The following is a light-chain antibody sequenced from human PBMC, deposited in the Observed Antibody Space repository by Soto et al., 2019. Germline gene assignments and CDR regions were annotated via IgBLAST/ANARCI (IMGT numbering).Light chain of an antibody. V-gene: IGKV1-39*01. Sequence: DIQMTQSPSSLSASVGDRVTITCRASQSINWYLNWYQQKPGKAPNLLIYAASSLQSGVPSRFSGRGSGTDFTLTISSLQSEDFATYYCQQHYIAPWTFGQGTKVEIK. CDR1: QSINWY. J-gene: IGKJ1*01. CDR3: QQHYIAPWT. CDR2: AAS.